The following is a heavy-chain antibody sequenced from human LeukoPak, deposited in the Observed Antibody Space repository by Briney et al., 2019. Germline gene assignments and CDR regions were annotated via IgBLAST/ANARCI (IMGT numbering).Heavy chain of an antibody. D-gene: IGHD3-22*01. CDR2: ISYDGSNK. V-gene: IGHV3-30-3*01. Sequence: GGSLRLSCAASGFTFSSYAMHWVRQAPGKGLEWVAVISYDGSNKYYADSVKGRFTISRDNSKNTLYLQMNSLRAEDTAVYYCAREGKYYYDSSEAFDIWDQGTMVTVSS. J-gene: IGHJ3*02. CDR3: AREGKYYYDSSEAFDI. CDR1: GFTFSSYA.